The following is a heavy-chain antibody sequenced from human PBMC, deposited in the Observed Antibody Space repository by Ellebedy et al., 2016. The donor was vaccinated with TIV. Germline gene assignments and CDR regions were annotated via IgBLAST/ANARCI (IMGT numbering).Heavy chain of an antibody. J-gene: IGHJ5*02. D-gene: IGHD1-26*01. CDR3: ASSGETWRAFDA. CDR2: INYDSGST. CDR1: GFIFNTHV. Sequence: GASLKISCVASGFIFNTHVLNWVRPAPGKGLVWVSSINYDSGSTYYADSVKGRFTISRDNPKKMLYLQMNSLRADDTAVYYCASSGETWRAFDAWGQGTLVTVSS. V-gene: IGHV3-23*01.